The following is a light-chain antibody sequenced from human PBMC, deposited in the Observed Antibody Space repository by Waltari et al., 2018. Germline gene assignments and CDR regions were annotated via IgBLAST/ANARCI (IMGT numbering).Light chain of an antibody. V-gene: IGLV2-11*01. J-gene: IGLJ3*02. CDR1: SSDVGTYNY. Sequence: QSALTQPRSVSGSPGQSVTISCTGTSSDVGTYNYVSWYQQPPGKAPKFMIYDVSQRPSGVLDRSSGAKSGNTASLTISGLQAEDEADYYCCSYAGRYTWVFGGGTKVTVL. CDR2: DVS. CDR3: CSYAGRYTWV.